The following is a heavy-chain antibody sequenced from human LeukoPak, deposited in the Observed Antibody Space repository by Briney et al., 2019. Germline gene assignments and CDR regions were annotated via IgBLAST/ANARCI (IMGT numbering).Heavy chain of an antibody. D-gene: IGHD6-13*01. CDR3: ARGIAAAGEYFQH. J-gene: IGHJ1*01. V-gene: IGHV3-74*01. Sequence: PGGSLRLSCAASGFTFSSYWMHWVRQAPGKGLVWVSRINSDGSSTSYADSVKGRFTISRDNAKNTLYLQMNSLRAEDTAVYYCARGIAAAGEYFQHWGQGTLVTVSS. CDR1: GFTFSSYW. CDR2: INSDGSST.